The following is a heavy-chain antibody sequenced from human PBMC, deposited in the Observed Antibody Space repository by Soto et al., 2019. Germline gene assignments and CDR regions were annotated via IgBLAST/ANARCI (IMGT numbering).Heavy chain of an antibody. CDR2: FSHRGST. D-gene: IGHD3-3*01. CDR1: GGSLSSDKW. V-gene: IGHV4-4*02. CDR3: AAVPLTSGVVSGRFDP. Sequence: QVHLQESGPGLVKPSGTLALTCAVSGGSLSSDKWWTWVRQSPGKGLEWIGEFSHRGSTNYSPSFKSRLSLSVDTTKTQFSLRLRSVTAADTGVYYCAAVPLTSGVVSGRFDPWGQGIKVTVSS. J-gene: IGHJ5*02.